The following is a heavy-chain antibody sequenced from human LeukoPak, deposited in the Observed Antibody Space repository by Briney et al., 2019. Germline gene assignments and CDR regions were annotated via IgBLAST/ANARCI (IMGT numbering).Heavy chain of an antibody. J-gene: IGHJ4*02. D-gene: IGHD3-10*01. V-gene: IGHV4-59*01. CDR2: IYYSGST. CDR3: ARAWFGESAYTFDY. Sequence: SETLSLTCTVSGGSISSYYWSWIRQPPGKGLEWIGYIYYSGSTTYNPSLKSRVTISVDTSKNQFSLKLNSVTAADTAMYYCARAWFGESAYTFDYWGQGTLVTVSS. CDR1: GGSISSYY.